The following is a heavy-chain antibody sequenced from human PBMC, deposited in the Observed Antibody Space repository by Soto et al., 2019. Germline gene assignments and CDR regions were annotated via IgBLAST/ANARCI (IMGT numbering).Heavy chain of an antibody. V-gene: IGHV1-8*01. Sequence: ASVKVSCKASGYAFTSYDINWVRQATGQGLEWMGWMNPNSGNTGYAQKFQGRVTMTRNTSISTAYMELSSLRSEDTAVYYCARGQDGTYYYDRSGYREFDYWGQGTLVIVSS. CDR1: GYAFTSYD. CDR2: MNPNSGNT. J-gene: IGHJ4*02. CDR3: ARGQDGTYYYDRSGYREFDY. D-gene: IGHD3-22*01.